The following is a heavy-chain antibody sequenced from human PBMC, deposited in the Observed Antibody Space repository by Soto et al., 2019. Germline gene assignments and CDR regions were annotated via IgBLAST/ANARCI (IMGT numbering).Heavy chain of an antibody. CDR1: GYTFTSYD. CDR2: MNPNSGNT. D-gene: IGHD2-8*01. Sequence: GASVKVSCKASGYTFTSYDINWVRQATGQGLEWMGWMNPNSGNTGYAQKFQGRVTMTRNTSISTAYMELSSLRSEDTAVYYCARAYCTNGVCYTGLYYYYYGMDVWGQGTTVTVSS. V-gene: IGHV1-8*01. CDR3: ARAYCTNGVCYTGLYYYYYGMDV. J-gene: IGHJ6*02.